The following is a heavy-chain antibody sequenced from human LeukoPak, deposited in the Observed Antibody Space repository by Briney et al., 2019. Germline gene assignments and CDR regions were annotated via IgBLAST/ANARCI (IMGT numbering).Heavy chain of an antibody. CDR3: ARPHCSSTSCYGHYFQH. D-gene: IGHD2-2*01. CDR1: GFTFSSYS. J-gene: IGHJ1*01. Sequence: KTGGSLRLSCAASGFTFSSYSMNWVRQAPGKGLEWVSSISSSSSYIYYADSVKGRFTISRDNAKNSLYLQMNSLRAEDTAVYHCARPHCSSTSCYGHYFQHWGQGTLVTVSS. CDR2: ISSSSSYI. V-gene: IGHV3-21*01.